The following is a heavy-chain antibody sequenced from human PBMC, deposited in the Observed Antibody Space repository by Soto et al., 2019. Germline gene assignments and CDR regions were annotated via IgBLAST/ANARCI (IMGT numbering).Heavy chain of an antibody. CDR1: GGSISSGGYY. CDR2: IFYSGST. V-gene: IGHV4-31*03. CDR3: ARVPGRTETYYDILTGAPRYYYMDV. J-gene: IGHJ6*03. Sequence: PSQTLSLTCTVSGGSISSGGYYWSWIRQHPGKGLEWIGYIFYSGSTYYNPSLKSRVTISVDTSKNQFSLKLSSVTAADTAVYYCARVPGRTETYYDILTGAPRYYYMDVWGKGTTVTVSS. D-gene: IGHD3-9*01.